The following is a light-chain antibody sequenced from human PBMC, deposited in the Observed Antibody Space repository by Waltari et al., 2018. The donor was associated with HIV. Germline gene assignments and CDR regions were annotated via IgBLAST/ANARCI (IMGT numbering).Light chain of an antibody. CDR2: EVT. Sequence: QSALTQPASVSGSPGQSITVSCTGTSSDVGTYDLVSWYQQHPGKAPKLMIYEVTKRPSGVSNRFSGSNSGNTASLTVSGLQADDEAEYYCCSYRGSNTWVFGGGTKVTVL. CDR1: SSDVGTYDL. CDR3: CSYRGSNTWV. J-gene: IGLJ3*02. V-gene: IGLV2-23*02.